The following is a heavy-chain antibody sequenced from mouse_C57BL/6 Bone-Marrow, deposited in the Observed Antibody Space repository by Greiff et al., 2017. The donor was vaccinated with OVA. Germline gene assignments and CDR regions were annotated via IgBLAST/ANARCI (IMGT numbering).Heavy chain of an antibody. J-gene: IGHJ3*01. V-gene: IGHV3-6*01. CDR3: ARDRSYDAPFAY. Sequence: EVKLQESGPGLVKPSQSLSLTCSVTGYSITSGYYWNWIRQFPGNKLEWMGYISYDGSNNYNPSLKNRISITRDTSKNQFFLKLNSVTTEDTATYYCARDRSYDAPFAYWGQGTLVTVSA. D-gene: IGHD2-3*01. CDR1: GYSITSGYY. CDR2: ISYDGSN.